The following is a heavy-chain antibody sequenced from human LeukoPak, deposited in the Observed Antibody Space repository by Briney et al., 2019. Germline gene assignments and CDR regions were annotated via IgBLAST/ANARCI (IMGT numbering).Heavy chain of an antibody. V-gene: IGHV1-18*01. Sequence: ASVKVSCKASGYSFTSYAYNWVRQAPGQGLEWMGWISAYDGGTKYAQDLQGRVTMTTDASTRTAYMELRSLRSDDTAVYYCARYYYDSSYDFDYWGQGTLVTVSS. CDR2: ISAYDGGT. CDR3: ARYYYDSSYDFDY. CDR1: GYSFTSYA. D-gene: IGHD3-22*01. J-gene: IGHJ4*02.